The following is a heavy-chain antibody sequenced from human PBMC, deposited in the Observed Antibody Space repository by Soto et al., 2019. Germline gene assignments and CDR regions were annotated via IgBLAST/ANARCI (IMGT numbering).Heavy chain of an antibody. CDR2: TYYRSKWYN. J-gene: IGHJ6*02. CDR3: ARVSLRLVRTYNYYGMDV. Sequence: TLXXTCAIXXXXVSXNGAAWXWIRXXXSRGLEWLGRTYYRSKWYNDYAVSVKSRITINPDTSKNQFSLQLNSVTPEDTAVYYCARVSLRLVRTYNYYGMDVWGQGTTVTVSS. CDR1: XXXVSXNGAA. D-gene: IGHD6-19*01. V-gene: IGHV6-1*01.